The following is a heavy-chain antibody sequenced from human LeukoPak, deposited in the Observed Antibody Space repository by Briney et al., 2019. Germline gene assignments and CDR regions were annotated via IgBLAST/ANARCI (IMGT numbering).Heavy chain of an antibody. J-gene: IGHJ4*02. CDR2: IYWNDDK. CDR1: GFSLSTSGVG. V-gene: IGHV2-5*01. CDR3: AHIIGSTSGSGGDY. Sequence: ESGPTLVNPTQTLTLICTFSGFSLSTSGVGVGWIRQPPGKALEWLALIYWNDDKRYSPSLKSRLTITKDTSKNQVVLTMTNMDPVDTATYYCAHIIGSTSGSGGDYWGQGTLVTVSS. D-gene: IGHD3-10*01.